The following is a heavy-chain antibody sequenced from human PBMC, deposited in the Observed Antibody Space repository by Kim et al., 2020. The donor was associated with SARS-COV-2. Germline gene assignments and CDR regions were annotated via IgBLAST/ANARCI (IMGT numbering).Heavy chain of an antibody. Sequence: KSRVTISVDTSKNQFSLKLSSVTAADTAVYYCAREHRGYSYGTDYGMDVWGQGTTVTVSS. V-gene: IGHV4-59*01. CDR3: AREHRGYSYGTDYGMDV. D-gene: IGHD5-18*01. J-gene: IGHJ6*02.